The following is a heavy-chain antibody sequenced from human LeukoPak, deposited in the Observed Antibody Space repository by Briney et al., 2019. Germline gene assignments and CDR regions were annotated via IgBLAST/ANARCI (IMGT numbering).Heavy chain of an antibody. V-gene: IGHV4-4*07. J-gene: IGHJ4*02. CDR3: ARDLEIGWSGYYFDY. CDR2: IYTGGST. D-gene: IGHD6-19*01. Sequence: SETLSLTCTVSGGSISSYYWSWIRQPAGKGLEWIGRIYTGGSTNYNPSLKSRVTMSVDTSKNQFPLKLSSVTAADTAVYYCARDLEIGWSGYYFDYWGQGTLVTVSS. CDR1: GGSISSYY.